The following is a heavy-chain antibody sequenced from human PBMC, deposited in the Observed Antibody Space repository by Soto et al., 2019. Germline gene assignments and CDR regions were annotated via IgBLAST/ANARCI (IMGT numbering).Heavy chain of an antibody. D-gene: IGHD4-17*01. CDR1: GFTFSSYA. Sequence: GGSRRLSCAASGFTFSSYAMSWVRQAPWKGLEWVSAISGSGGSTYYADSVKGRFTISRDNSKNTLYLQMNSLRAEDTAVYYYAKDPGESRGYHDYGDYESLSNWFDPRGQGTLVTVSS. V-gene: IGHV3-23*01. CDR2: ISGSGGST. CDR3: AKDPGESRGYHDYGDYESLSNWFDP. J-gene: IGHJ5*02.